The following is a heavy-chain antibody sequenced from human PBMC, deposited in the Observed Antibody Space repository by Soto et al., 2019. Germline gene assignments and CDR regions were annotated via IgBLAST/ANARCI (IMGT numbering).Heavy chain of an antibody. CDR2: IYPGDSDA. V-gene: IGHV5-51*01. CDR1: GYSFTSYW. D-gene: IGHD2-15*01. Sequence: PGESLKISCQGSGYSFTSYWIGWVRQMPGKGLEWRGIIYPGDSDARYSPSFQGQVIFSADKSTSTAYLQWSSLKASDTAMYYCARYQRVVGSSRYHYYRLYVPAQGTTVTGSS. J-gene: IGHJ6*02. CDR3: ARYQRVVGSSRYHYYRLYV.